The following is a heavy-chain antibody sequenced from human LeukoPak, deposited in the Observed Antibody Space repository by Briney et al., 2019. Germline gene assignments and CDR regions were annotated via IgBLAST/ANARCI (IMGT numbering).Heavy chain of an antibody. CDR1: GYTFTSYG. D-gene: IGHD3-16*02. J-gene: IGHJ4*02. CDR2: ISAYNGNT. CDR3: ARTAPDYVWGSYRFPEDY. Sequence: ASVKVSCKPSGYTFTSYGISWVRQAPGQGLEWMGWISAYNGNTNYAQKLQGRVTMTTDTSTSTAYMELRSLRSDDTAVYYCARTAPDYVWGSYRFPEDYWGQGTLVTVSS. V-gene: IGHV1-18*01.